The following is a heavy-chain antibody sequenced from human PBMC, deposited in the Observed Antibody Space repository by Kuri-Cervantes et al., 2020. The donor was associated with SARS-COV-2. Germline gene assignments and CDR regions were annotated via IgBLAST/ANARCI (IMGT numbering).Heavy chain of an antibody. Sequence: SVKVSCKASGDIFSNYAFSWVRQAPGQGLEWMGGIIPIFGTTNYAQTFQGRLTITADESTSTAYMELSSLRSEDTAVYYCARSHCSSTSCYALSNYWGQGTPVTVSS. J-gene: IGHJ4*02. V-gene: IGHV1-69*13. CDR3: ARSHCSSTSCYALSNY. D-gene: IGHD2-2*01. CDR1: GDIFSNYA. CDR2: IIPIFGTT.